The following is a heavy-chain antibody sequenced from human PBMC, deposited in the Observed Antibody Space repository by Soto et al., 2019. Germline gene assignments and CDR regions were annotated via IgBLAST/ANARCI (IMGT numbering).Heavy chain of an antibody. CDR3: ARDPTSYYYYGMDV. J-gene: IGHJ6*02. CDR2: ISAYNGNT. V-gene: IGHV1-18*01. CDR1: GYTFTSYG. Sequence: GASVKFSCKASGYTFTSYGISWVRQAPGQGLEWMGWISAYNGNTNYAQKLQGRVTMTTDTSTSTAYMELRSLRSDDTAVYYCARDPTSYYYYGMDVWGQGTTVTVSS.